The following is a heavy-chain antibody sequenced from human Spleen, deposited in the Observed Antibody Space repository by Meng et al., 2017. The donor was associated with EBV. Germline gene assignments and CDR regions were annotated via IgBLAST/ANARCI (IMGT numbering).Heavy chain of an antibody. Sequence: VHLAQSGGEVKKPGASANVSGSSSGYTFSSYATHWGRQAPGQRLEWMGWVNGGNGDTKYSQKFQGRVTFTSDTSASTAYMELSSLRSEDTAVYFCVRLGGHSPSDYWGQGTLVTVSS. CDR1: GYTFSSYA. V-gene: IGHV1-3*01. CDR3: VRLGGHSPSDY. D-gene: IGHD2-21*01. J-gene: IGHJ4*02. CDR2: VNGGNGDT.